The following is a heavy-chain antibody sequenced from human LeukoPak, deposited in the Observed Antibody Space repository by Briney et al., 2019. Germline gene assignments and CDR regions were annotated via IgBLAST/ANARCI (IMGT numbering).Heavy chain of an antibody. V-gene: IGHV2-5*01. CDR1: GFSLSTSGVG. CDR2: VNWNDDQ. Sequence: SGPTLVKPTQTLTLTCSFSGFSLSTSGVGVGWIRQPPGKALEWLAVVNWNDDQRYSPSLKSRLTITRDTSKNQVVLKMTNMDFVDTATYYCARSLSLIVLIPAVTNWFDPWGQGTLVTVSS. D-gene: IGHD2-2*01. CDR3: ARSLSLIVLIPAVTNWFDP. J-gene: IGHJ5*02.